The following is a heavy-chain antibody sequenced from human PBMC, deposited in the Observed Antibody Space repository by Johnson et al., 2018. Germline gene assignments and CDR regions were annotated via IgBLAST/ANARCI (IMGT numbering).Heavy chain of an antibody. CDR1: GFTFSSYA. Sequence: QVQLVESGGGVVQPGRSLRLSCAASGFTFSSYAMHWVRQAPGKGLEWVAVISYDGSNKYYADSVKGRFIISRDNSKNTLYLQMNSRRAEETAVYYCARDDCSSTSCYAGNYYYYMDVWGKGTTVTVSS. V-gene: IGHV3-30-3*01. J-gene: IGHJ6*03. CDR3: ARDDCSSTSCYAGNYYYYMDV. CDR2: ISYDGSNK. D-gene: IGHD2-2*01.